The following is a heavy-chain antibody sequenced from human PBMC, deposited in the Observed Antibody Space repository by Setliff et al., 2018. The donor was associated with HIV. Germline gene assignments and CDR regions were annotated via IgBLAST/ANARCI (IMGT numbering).Heavy chain of an antibody. Sequence: TSETLSLTCTVSGDSITNSMHYWSWIRQPPGKGLEWIGSIYYSGSTNNNPSLKSRVTISVDTSKNQFSLKLSSVTAADTAVYYCAREGGGDWSYYFDYWGQGTLVTVSS. V-gene: IGHV4-39*07. D-gene: IGHD2-21*02. CDR3: AREGGGDWSYYFDY. CDR2: IYYSGST. CDR1: GDSITNSMHY. J-gene: IGHJ4*02.